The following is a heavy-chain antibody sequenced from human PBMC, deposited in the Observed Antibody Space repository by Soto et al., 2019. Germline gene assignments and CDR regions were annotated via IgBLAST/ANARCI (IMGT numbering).Heavy chain of an antibody. CDR1: GGAISGYY. Sequence: SETLSLTCTVSGGAISGYYWTWIRQPAGKGLEWIGRIYSSGSTKYNPSLKSRVTMSLDTSTNQFSLRLTSVTAADTAVYYCARGQRFSDWFDPWGQGTLVTSPQ. CDR2: IYSSGST. D-gene: IGHD3-3*01. CDR3: ARGQRFSDWFDP. J-gene: IGHJ5*02. V-gene: IGHV4-4*07.